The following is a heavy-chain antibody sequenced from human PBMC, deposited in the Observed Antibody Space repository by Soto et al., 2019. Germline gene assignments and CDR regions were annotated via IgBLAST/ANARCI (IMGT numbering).Heavy chain of an antibody. J-gene: IGHJ6*02. V-gene: IGHV1-18*04. CDR1: GYTFTSYG. CDR3: ARDDNSYDSSGYRGYYYYYGMDV. D-gene: IGHD3-22*01. Sequence: QVQLVQSGAEVKKPGASVKVSCKASGYTFTSYGISWVRQAPGQGLEWMGWISAYNGNTNYAQKLQGRVTMTTDTSTSTAYMELRSLRSDDTAVYYCARDDNSYDSSGYRGYYYYYGMDVWGQGTTVTVSS. CDR2: ISAYNGNT.